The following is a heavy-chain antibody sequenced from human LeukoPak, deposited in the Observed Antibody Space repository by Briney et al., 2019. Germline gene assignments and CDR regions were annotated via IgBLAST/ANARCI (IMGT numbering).Heavy chain of an antibody. J-gene: IGHJ4*02. V-gene: IGHV3-23*01. D-gene: IGHD3-9*01. CDR3: AKAEGYDILTGLDY. CDR2: IGASGGST. CDR1: GFTFSSYA. Sequence: GGSLRLSCAASGFTFSSYAMSWVRQAPGKGLEWVSGIGASGGSTYYADSVKGRFTISRNNSKNTLYLQMNSLRTEDTAVYYCAKAEGYDILTGLDYWGQGTLVTVSS.